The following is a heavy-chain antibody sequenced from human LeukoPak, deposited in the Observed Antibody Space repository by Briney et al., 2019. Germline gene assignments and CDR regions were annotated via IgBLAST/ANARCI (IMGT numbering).Heavy chain of an antibody. D-gene: IGHD4-11*01. J-gene: IGHJ6*03. CDR2: ISGSGGST. Sequence: PGGSLRLSCAASGFTFSSYAMSWVRQAPGKGLEWVSVISGSGGSTYYADSVKGRFTIPRDYSKNTLYLQMNSLRAEDTAVYFCAKDRDYSNPIGYTDVWGKGTTVTVSS. CDR3: AKDRDYSNPIGYTDV. V-gene: IGHV3-23*01. CDR1: GFTFSSYA.